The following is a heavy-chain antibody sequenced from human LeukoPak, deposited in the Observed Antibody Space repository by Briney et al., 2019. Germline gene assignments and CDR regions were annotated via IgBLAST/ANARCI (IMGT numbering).Heavy chain of an antibody. CDR2: IYYSGST. D-gene: IGHD2-2*01. V-gene: IGHV4-59*01. J-gene: IGHJ5*02. CDR1: GGSISSYY. Sequence: SETLSLTCTVSGGSISSYYWSWIRQPPGKGLEWFGYIYYSGSTNYNPSLKSRVTISVDTSKNQFSLQLSSVTAADTAVYYCGRVVTDCSSTSCYEGGFDPWGQGTLVTVSS. CDR3: GRVVTDCSSTSCYEGGFDP.